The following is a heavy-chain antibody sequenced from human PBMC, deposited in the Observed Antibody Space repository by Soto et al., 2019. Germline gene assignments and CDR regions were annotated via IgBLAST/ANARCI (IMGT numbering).Heavy chain of an antibody. CDR1: GFSFTNYY. J-gene: IGHJ6*03. D-gene: IGHD2-15*01. V-gene: IGHV1-46*01. CDR2: INPSGGTT. Sequence: QVQLVQSGAEVKKPGASVKVSCKASGFSFTNYYVHWVRQAPGQGLEWMGIINPSGGTTNYAQKFQARVTRTRDTSTSTVYMELSSLTSEDTAVYYCARDVVEYCSGGPCPTPYYYMDVWGKGTTVTVSS. CDR3: ARDVVEYCSGGPCPTPYYYMDV.